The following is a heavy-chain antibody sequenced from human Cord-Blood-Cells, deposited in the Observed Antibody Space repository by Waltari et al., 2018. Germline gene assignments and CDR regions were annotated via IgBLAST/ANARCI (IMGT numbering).Heavy chain of an antibody. CDR2: INPNSGGT. CDR3: ARAGPALSGWYDY. J-gene: IGHJ4*02. Sequence: QVQLVQSGAEVKKPGASVKVSCKASGYTFTGYYMHWVRQAPGQGLEWMGWINPNSGGTKYAQKFQGWVTMTRDTSISTAYMELSRLRSDDTAVYYCARAGPALSGWYDYWGQGTLVTVSS. CDR1: GYTFTGYY. D-gene: IGHD6-19*01. V-gene: IGHV1-2*04.